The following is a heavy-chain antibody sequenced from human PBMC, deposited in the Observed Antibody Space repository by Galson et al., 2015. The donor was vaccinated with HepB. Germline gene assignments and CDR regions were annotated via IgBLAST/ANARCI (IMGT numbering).Heavy chain of an antibody. D-gene: IGHD6-6*01. CDR2: IIPIFGTE. Sequence: SVKVSCKASGGTFSNYAMNWVRQAPGQGLEWMGGIIPIFGTENYAQKFQGRVTITADELTSTVYLELSSLRSEDTAVYYCARGRYSSSSRARPQDWYFDPWGRGTLVTVSS. CDR1: GGTFSNYA. CDR3: ARGRYSSSSRARPQDWYFDP. J-gene: IGHJ2*01. V-gene: IGHV1-69*13.